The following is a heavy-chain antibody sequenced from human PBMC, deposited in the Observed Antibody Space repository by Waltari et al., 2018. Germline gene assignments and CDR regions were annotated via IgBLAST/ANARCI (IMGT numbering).Heavy chain of an antibody. Sequence: QVQLQESGPGLVKPSETLSLTCAVSGYSISSGYYWGWIRQPPGKGLEWIGSIYHSGSTYYNPSLKSRVTISVDTSKNQFSLKLSSVTAADTAVYYCARASIVLLRFGELPTPHFDYWGQGTLVTVSS. J-gene: IGHJ4*02. CDR2: IYHSGST. CDR1: GYSISSGYY. CDR3: ARASIVLLRFGELPTPHFDY. V-gene: IGHV4-38-2*01. D-gene: IGHD3-10*01.